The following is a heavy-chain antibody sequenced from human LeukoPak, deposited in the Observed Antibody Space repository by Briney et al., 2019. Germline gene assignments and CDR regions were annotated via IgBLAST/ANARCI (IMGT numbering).Heavy chain of an antibody. J-gene: IGHJ4*02. CDR3: ARVGSASSYYFDS. V-gene: IGHV3-48*02. D-gene: IGHD1-26*01. CDR1: GFTFSIYE. CDR2: VSSSSASI. Sequence: GGSLRLSCAASGFTFSIYEMNWVRQAPGKGLEWVSSVSSSSASIYFADSVRGRFTISRDNAKNSLYLQMNGLRDEDTAVYYCARVGSASSYYFDSWGQGTLVTVSS.